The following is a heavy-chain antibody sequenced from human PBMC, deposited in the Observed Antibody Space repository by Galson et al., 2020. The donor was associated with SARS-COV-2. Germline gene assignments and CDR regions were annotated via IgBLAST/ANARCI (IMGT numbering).Heavy chain of an antibody. V-gene: IGHV4-59*01. J-gene: IGHJ4*02. CDR3: ARGAGRFDY. Sequence: SETLSLTCTVSGGSISSYYWSWLRQPPGKGLEWIGYIYYSGSTNYNPSLKSRVTISVDTSKNQFSLKLTSVTAADTAVYYCARGAGRFDYWGQGTLVTVFS. D-gene: IGHD3-10*01. CDR1: GGSISSYY. CDR2: IYYSGST.